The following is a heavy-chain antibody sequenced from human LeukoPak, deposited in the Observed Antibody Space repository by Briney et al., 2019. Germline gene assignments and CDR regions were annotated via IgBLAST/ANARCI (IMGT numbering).Heavy chain of an antibody. Sequence: PGTLSLTCAVSGGSISSSNWWSWVRQPPGKGLEWIGEIYHSGSTNYNPSLKSRVTISVDKSKNQFSLKLSSVTAADTAVYYCATSEGIVGATSPIDYWGQGTLVTVSS. CDR3: ATSEGIVGATSPIDY. D-gene: IGHD1-26*01. J-gene: IGHJ4*02. V-gene: IGHV4-4*03. CDR1: GGSISSSNW. CDR2: IYHSGST.